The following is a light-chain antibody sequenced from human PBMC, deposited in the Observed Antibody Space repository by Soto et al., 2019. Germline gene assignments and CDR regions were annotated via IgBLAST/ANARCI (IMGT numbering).Light chain of an antibody. CDR2: EVT. CDR1: SSDVGAYNF. CDR3: NSYTTTSTYV. V-gene: IGLV2-14*01. J-gene: IGLJ1*01. Sequence: QSALTQPASVSGSPGQSITISCTGTSSDVGAYNFVSWYQQHPGTVPKLLIYEVTNRPSGVSHRFSGSKSGNTASLTIPGLQAEDEADYYCNSYTTTSTYVFGTGTKLTVL.